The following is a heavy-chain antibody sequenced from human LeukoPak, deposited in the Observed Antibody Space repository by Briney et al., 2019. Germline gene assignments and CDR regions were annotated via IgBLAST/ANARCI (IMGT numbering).Heavy chain of an antibody. J-gene: IGHJ4*02. CDR1: GYTFTSYH. CDR2: INPNSGDT. Sequence: ASVKVSCKASGYTFTSYHMHWVRQAPGQGLEWMGRINPNSGDTNYAQKFQGRVTMTRDTSISTAYMELSRLRSDDTAVYYCARDYCSSTSCLFDYWGQGTLVTVSS. V-gene: IGHV1-2*06. CDR3: ARDYCSSTSCLFDY. D-gene: IGHD2-2*01.